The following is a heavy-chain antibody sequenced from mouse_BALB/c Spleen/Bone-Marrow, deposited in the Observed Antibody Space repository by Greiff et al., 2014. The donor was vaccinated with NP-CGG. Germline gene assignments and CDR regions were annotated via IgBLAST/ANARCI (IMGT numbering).Heavy chain of an antibody. CDR1: GFNIKDTY. CDR3: ARGGSSYGWYFDV. CDR2: IDPANGNT. D-gene: IGHD1-1*01. V-gene: IGHV14-3*02. Sequence: VQLQQPGAELVKPGASVKLSCTASGFNIKDTYMHWVTQRPEQGLEWIGRIDPANGNTKYDPKFQGKATITADTSSNTAYLQLSSLTSEDTAVYYCARGGSSYGWYFDVWGAGTTVTVSS. J-gene: IGHJ1*01.